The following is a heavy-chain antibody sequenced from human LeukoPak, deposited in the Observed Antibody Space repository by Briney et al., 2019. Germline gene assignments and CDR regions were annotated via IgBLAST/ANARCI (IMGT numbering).Heavy chain of an antibody. J-gene: IGHJ5*02. CDR3: ARAFTYASSWYWFDP. D-gene: IGHD6-13*01. V-gene: IGHV1-69*04. CDR1: GYTFTSYA. Sequence: GASVKVSCKASGYTFTSYAISWVRQAPGQGLKWMGRIIPILGIANYAQKFQGRVTITTDESTSTAYMELSSLRSEDTAVYYCARAFTYASSWYWFDPWGQGTLVTVSS. CDR2: IIPILGIA.